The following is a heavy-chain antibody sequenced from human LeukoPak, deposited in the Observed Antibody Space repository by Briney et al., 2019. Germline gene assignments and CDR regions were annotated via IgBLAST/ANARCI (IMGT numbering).Heavy chain of an antibody. Sequence: SGGSLRLSCEASGVTFSSYAMSWVRQAPGKGLEWVSAISGSGGSTYYADSVKGRFTISRDNSKNTLYLQMNSLRAEDTAVYYCAKTTYYDARDDPDYWGQGTLVTVSS. V-gene: IGHV3-23*01. CDR1: GVTFSSYA. D-gene: IGHD3-22*01. CDR2: ISGSGGST. CDR3: AKTTYYDARDDPDY. J-gene: IGHJ4*02.